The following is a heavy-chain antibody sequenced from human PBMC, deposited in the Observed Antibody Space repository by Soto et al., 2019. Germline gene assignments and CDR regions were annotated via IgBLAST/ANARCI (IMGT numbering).Heavy chain of an antibody. J-gene: IGHJ5*02. V-gene: IGHV4-59*01. Sequence: SETLSLTCTASGGSINTYYWSWIRQTPGKGVEWIANIYHIAISNYNPSLKSHVIISVDTPNNQFSLKLTSVTAAAMAVYYCDEGALYGRGDCFYPWGQGTQVTDS. D-gene: IGHD1-26*01. CDR1: GGSINTYY. CDR3: DEGALYGRGDCFYP. CDR2: IYHIAIS.